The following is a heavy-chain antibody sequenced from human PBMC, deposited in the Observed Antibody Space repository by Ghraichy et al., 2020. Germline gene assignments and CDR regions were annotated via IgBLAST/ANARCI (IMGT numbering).Heavy chain of an antibody. J-gene: IGHJ4*02. CDR1: GGSISSYY. CDR2: IYYSGST. V-gene: IGHV4-59*01. Sequence: SETLSLTCTVSGGSISSYYWSWIRQPPGKGLEWIGYIYYSGSTNYNPSLKSRVTISVDTSKNQFSLKLSSVTAADTAVYYCASTPDYGDYGASNIPEATFDYWGQGTLVTVSS. D-gene: IGHD4-17*01. CDR3: ASTPDYGDYGASNIPEATFDY.